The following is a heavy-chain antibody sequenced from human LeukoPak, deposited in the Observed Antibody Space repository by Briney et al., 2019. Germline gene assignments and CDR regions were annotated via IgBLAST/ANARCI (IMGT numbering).Heavy chain of an antibody. V-gene: IGHV4-34*01. J-gene: IGHJ4*02. CDR1: GGSFRGYY. CDR3: ARVFRDFWSGYSADFDY. D-gene: IGHD3-3*01. CDR2: INHSGST. Sequence: SETLSLTCAVYGGSFRGYYWSWIRQPPGKGLEWIGEINHSGSTNYNPSLKSLVTISVDTSKNQFSLKLSSVTAADTAVYYCARVFRDFWSGYSADFDYWGQGTLVTVSS.